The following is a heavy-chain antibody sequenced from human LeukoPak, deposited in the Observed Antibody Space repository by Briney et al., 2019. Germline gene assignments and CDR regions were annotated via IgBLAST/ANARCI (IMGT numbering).Heavy chain of an antibody. CDR2: INHSGST. J-gene: IGHJ3*02. CDR3: ARYCSSTSCYGHDAFDI. D-gene: IGHD2-2*01. V-gene: IGHV4-34*01. CDR1: GGSFSGYY. Sequence: KPSETLSLTCAVYGGSFSGYYWSWIRQPPGKGLEWIGEINHSGSTNYNPSLKSRVTISVDTSKNQFSLKLSSVAAADTAVYYCARYCSSTSCYGHDAFDIWGQGTMVTVSS.